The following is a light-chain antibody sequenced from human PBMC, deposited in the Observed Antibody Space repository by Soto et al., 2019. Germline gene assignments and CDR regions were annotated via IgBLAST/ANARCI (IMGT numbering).Light chain of an antibody. CDR3: QQYGSSGT. Sequence: EIVMTQSPVTLSVSPGERASLSCRASQSFSSDVAWYQQKPGQAPRLLIYGASHRATRIPDRFSGSGSGTDFTLTISRLEPEDFAVYYCQQYGSSGTFGQGTKVDI. CDR2: GAS. CDR1: QSFSSD. J-gene: IGKJ1*01. V-gene: IGKV3-20*01.